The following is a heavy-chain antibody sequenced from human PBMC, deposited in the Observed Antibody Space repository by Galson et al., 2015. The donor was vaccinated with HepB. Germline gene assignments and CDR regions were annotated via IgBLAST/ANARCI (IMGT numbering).Heavy chain of an antibody. J-gene: IGHJ6*04. CDR3: ARGRADIVALDV. D-gene: IGHD5-12*01. CDR2: INHSGST. Sequence: LSLTCAVYGGSFSGYYWSWIRQPPGKGLEWIGEINHSGSTNYNPSLKSRVTISVDTSKNQFSLKLSSVTAADTAVYYCARGRADIVALDVWGKGTTVTVSS. V-gene: IGHV4-34*01. CDR1: GGSFSGYY.